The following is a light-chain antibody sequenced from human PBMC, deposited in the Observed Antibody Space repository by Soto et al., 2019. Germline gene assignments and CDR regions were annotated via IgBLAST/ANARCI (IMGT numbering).Light chain of an antibody. Sequence: DIPMTQSPSTLSASVGDRVTITCRASQYIHNYLAWYQQKPGEAPKLLIYEAANLESGVPSRFSGSGTGTEFPLTIRSLQPDDFATYYCQQSNNYPWTFGQGTRVEI. CDR2: EAA. CDR1: QYIHNY. V-gene: IGKV1-5*03. CDR3: QQSNNYPWT. J-gene: IGKJ1*01.